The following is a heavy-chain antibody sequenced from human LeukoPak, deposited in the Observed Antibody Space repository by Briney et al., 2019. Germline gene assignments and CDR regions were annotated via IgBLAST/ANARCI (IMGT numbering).Heavy chain of an antibody. Sequence: GGSLRLSCAASGFTFSSYAMHWVRQAPGKGLEYVSAISSNGGSTYYANSVKGRFTISRDNSKNTLYLQMNSLRAEDTAVYYCAKDRVPYYYDSSGNPFFDYWGQGTLVTVSS. J-gene: IGHJ4*02. CDR1: GFTFSSYA. CDR3: AKDRVPYYYDSSGNPFFDY. D-gene: IGHD3-22*01. V-gene: IGHV3-64*01. CDR2: ISSNGGST.